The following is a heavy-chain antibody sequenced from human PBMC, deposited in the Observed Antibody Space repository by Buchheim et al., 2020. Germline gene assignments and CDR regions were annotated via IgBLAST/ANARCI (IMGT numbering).Heavy chain of an antibody. CDR2: ISYDGSNK. Sequence: QVQLVESGGGVVQPGRSLRLSCAASGFTFSSYAMHWVRQAPGKGLEWVAVISYDGSNKYYADSVKGRFTISRDNSKNTLYLQMNSLRAEDTAVYYCAREGIAVAGTRKYYYYYYGMDVWGQGTT. D-gene: IGHD6-19*01. V-gene: IGHV3-30-3*01. CDR3: AREGIAVAGTRKYYYYYYGMDV. CDR1: GFTFSSYA. J-gene: IGHJ6*02.